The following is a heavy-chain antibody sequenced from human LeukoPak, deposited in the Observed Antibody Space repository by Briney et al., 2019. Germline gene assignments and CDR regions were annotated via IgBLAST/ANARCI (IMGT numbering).Heavy chain of an antibody. D-gene: IGHD2-2*01. CDR2: ISSSGSTI. V-gene: IGHV3-11*04. Sequence: PGGSLRLSCAASGFTFSDYYMSWIRQAPGKGLEWVSYISSSGSTIYYADSVKGRFTISRDNAKNSLYLQVNSLRAEDTAVYYCARHIVVVPAAMSPWGQGTLVTVSS. CDR1: GFTFSDYY. CDR3: ARHIVVVPAAMSP. J-gene: IGHJ5*02.